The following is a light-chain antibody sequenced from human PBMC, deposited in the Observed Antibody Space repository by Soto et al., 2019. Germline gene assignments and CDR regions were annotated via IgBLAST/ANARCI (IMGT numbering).Light chain of an antibody. CDR2: WAS. V-gene: IGKV4-1*01. Sequence: DIVMTQSPDSLAMSLGERATINCKSSQSLFYSSTNKNYLAWYQQKPGQPPKLLIYWASTRESGVPERFSGPGSGTDFTLTISSLQAEDVAIYYCQQYHSSPLTFGPGTKVDFK. J-gene: IGKJ3*01. CDR1: QSLFYSSTNKNY. CDR3: QQYHSSPLT.